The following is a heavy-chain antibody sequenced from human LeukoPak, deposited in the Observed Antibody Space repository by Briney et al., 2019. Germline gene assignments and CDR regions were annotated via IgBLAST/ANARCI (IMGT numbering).Heavy chain of an antibody. CDR1: GFSLSTYA. D-gene: IGHD3-3*01. J-gene: IGHJ4*02. Sequence: GGSLRLSCAASGFSLSTYAMSWVRQAPGKGLEWVSAISGSGGSTYYADSVKGRFTISRDNSKNTLYLQMNSLRAEDTAVYYCAKDQGDFWSGYYHFDYWGQGTPVTVSS. CDR2: ISGSGGST. CDR3: AKDQGDFWSGYYHFDY. V-gene: IGHV3-23*01.